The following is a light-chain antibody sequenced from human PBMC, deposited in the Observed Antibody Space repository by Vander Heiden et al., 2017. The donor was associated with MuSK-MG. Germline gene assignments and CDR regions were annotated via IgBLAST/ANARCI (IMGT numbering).Light chain of an antibody. CDR2: AAS. CDR3: QQIDSTPPIT. Sequence: DIQMTQSPSSLSASVGDRVTITCRASQSISSYLNWYQQKPWKAPKLLIYAASSLQSGVPSRFSGSGYGTDFTLTISSLQPEDFATYYCQQIDSTPPITFGQGTRLEIK. V-gene: IGKV1-39*01. CDR1: QSISSY. J-gene: IGKJ5*01.